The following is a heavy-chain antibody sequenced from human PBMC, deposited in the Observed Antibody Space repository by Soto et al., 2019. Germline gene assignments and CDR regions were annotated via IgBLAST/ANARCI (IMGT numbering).Heavy chain of an antibody. CDR2: INAGNGNT. V-gene: IGHV1-3*01. J-gene: IGHJ6*02. D-gene: IGHD3-10*01. CDR3: ARDAITMVRGVILYIYGMDV. Sequence: ASVKVSCKASGYTFTSYAMHWVRQAPGQRLEWMGWINAGNGNTKYSQKFQGRVTITRDTSASTAYMELSSLRSEDTAVYYCARDAITMVRGVILYIYGMDVWGQGTTVTVSS. CDR1: GYTFTSYA.